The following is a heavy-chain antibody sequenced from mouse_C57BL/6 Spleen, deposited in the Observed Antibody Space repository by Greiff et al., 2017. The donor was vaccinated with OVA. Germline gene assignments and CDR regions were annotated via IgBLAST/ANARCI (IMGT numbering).Heavy chain of an antibody. CDR1: GYTFTSYW. V-gene: IGHV1-61*01. D-gene: IGHD2-4*01. Sequence: QVQLQQPGAELVRPGSSVKLSCKASGYTFTSYWMDWVKQRPGQGLEWIGNIYPSDSETHYNQKFKDKATLTVDKSSSTAYMQLSSLTSEDSAVYYCARGDYENYFDYWGQGTTLTVSS. J-gene: IGHJ2*01. CDR3: ARGDYENYFDY. CDR2: IYPSDSET.